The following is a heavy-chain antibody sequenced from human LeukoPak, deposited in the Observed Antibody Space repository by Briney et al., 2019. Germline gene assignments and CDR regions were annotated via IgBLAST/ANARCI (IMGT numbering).Heavy chain of an antibody. CDR3: AREAWSRGNSYYGIDV. CDR2: TYYRSKWYN. D-gene: IGHD2-8*02. J-gene: IGHJ6*02. CDR1: GDIVSSNSAA. Sequence: SQTLSLTCAISGDIVSSNSAAWNWIRQSPSRGLEWLGRTYYRSKWYNDYAVSVKSRITINPDTSKNQFSLQLNSVTPEDTAVYYCAREAWSRGNSYYGIDVWGQGTTVTASS. V-gene: IGHV6-1*01.